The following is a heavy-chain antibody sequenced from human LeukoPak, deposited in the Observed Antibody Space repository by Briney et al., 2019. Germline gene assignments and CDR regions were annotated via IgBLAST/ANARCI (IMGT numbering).Heavy chain of an antibody. CDR1: GFTFSSYA. D-gene: IGHD1-26*01. V-gene: IGHV3-33*08. CDR3: GRDPRSYLPDY. J-gene: IGHJ4*02. CDR2: IWYDGSNK. Sequence: GGSLRLSCAASGFTFSSYAMHWVRQAPGKGLEWVAVIWYDGSNKYYADSVKGRFTISRDNSKNTLYLQMNSLRAEDTAVYYCGRDPRSYLPDYWGQGTLVTVSS.